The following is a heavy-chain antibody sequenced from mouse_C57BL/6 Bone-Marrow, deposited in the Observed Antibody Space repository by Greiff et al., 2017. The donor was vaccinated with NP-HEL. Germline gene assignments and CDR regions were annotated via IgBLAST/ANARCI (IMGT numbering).Heavy chain of an antibody. CDR1: GFNIKDYY. CDR3: ARRYYGSSLDYFDY. CDR2: IDPEDGET. J-gene: IGHJ2*01. Sequence: EVKVEESGAELVKPGASVKLSCTASGFNIKDYYMHWVKQRTEQGLEWIGRIDPEDGETKYAPKFQGKATITADTSSNTAYLQLSSLTSEDTAVYYCARRYYGSSLDYFDYWGQGTTLTVSS. D-gene: IGHD1-1*01. V-gene: IGHV14-2*01.